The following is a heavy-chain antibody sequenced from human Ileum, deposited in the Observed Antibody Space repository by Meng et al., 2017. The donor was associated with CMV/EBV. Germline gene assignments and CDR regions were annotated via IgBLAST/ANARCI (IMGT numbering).Heavy chain of an antibody. CDR1: GGSISSYY. CDR2: IYYTGSA. Sequence: SETLSLTCTVSGGSISSYYWSWIRQPPGKGLEWIGHIYYTGSANYSPSLRSRVTISVDTSKNQFSLKLTSVTAADTAVYYCARGSGSSRPNFDSWGQGTLVTVSS. V-gene: IGHV4-59*01. D-gene: IGHD6-6*01. CDR3: ARGSGSSRPNFDS. J-gene: IGHJ4*02.